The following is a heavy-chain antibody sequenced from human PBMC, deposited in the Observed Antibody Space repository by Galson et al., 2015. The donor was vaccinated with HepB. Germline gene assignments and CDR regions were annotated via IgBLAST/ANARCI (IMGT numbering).Heavy chain of an antibody. CDR3: ARVLTHYHGSGSYY. J-gene: IGHJ4*02. V-gene: IGHV1-18*01. CDR1: GYTFTNYP. D-gene: IGHD3-10*01. Sequence: SVKVSCKASGYTFTNYPISWVRQAPGQGLEWIGWIIAYSVKTDYAEKFQGRVTMTKDTSTSTAYMELRSLRSDDTAVYYCARVLTHYHGSGSYYWGQGTLVTVSS. CDR2: IIAYSVKT.